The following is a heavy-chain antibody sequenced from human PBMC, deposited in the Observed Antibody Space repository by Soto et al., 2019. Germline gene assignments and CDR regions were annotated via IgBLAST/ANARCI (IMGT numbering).Heavy chain of an antibody. D-gene: IGHD3-22*01. V-gene: IGHV1-46*01. J-gene: IGHJ4*02. CDR2: INPSGGTT. CDR3: ARGSRGSGYYSRLGY. CDR1: GYTFTSYY. Sequence: ASVKVSCKASGYTFTSYYMHWVRQAPGQGLEWMGIINPSGGTTSYAQRFQGRVTMTRDTSTSTVYMEPSSLRSEDTAVYYCARGSRGSGYYSRLGYWGQGTLVTVSS.